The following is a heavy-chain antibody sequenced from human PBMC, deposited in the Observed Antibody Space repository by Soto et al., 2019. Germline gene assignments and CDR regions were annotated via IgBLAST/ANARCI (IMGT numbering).Heavy chain of an antibody. J-gene: IGHJ5*02. CDR2: INAANGDT. Sequence: ASVKVSCKASGYSFTSYGIHWVRQAPGQRLEWMGWINAANGDTIYSPTFQGRVTITRDTSASTAYMELSSPRFEDTAVYYCVRRHVSATGIDWFDPWGQGTLVTVPQ. CDR3: VRRHVSATGIDWFDP. V-gene: IGHV1-3*01. D-gene: IGHD6-13*01. CDR1: GYSFTSYG.